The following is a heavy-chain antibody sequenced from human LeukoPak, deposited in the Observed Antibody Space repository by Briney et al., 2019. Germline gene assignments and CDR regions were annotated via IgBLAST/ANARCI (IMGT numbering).Heavy chain of an antibody. Sequence: SETLSLTCAVYGGSFSGYYWSWIRQPPGKGLEWIGYIYYSGSTYYNPSLKSRVTISVDTSKNQFSLKLSSVTAADTAVYYCARSQYYYDSSGYYHWGQGTLVTVSS. V-gene: IGHV4-34*01. CDR3: ARSQYYYDSSGYYH. D-gene: IGHD3-22*01. J-gene: IGHJ5*02. CDR1: GGSFSGYY. CDR2: IYYSGST.